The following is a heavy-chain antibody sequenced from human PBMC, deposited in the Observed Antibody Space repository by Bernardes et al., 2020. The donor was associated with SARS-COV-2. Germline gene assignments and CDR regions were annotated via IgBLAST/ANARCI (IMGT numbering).Heavy chain of an antibody. CDR2: IWFDGSHK. D-gene: IGHD2-21*02. J-gene: IGHJ4*02. CDR1: GFIFGSYA. Sequence: GGSLRLSCAASGFIFGSYAMHWVRQAPGKGLEWVAVIWFDGSHKYYAESVKGRFTISRDNSKNMLYLQISSLRVEDTAVFYCARDSVETSSYADYWGQGTLVTASP. V-gene: IGHV3-33*01. CDR3: ARDSVETSSYADY.